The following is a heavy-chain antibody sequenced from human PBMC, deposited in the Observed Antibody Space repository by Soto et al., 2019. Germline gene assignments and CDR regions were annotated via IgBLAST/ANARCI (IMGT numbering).Heavy chain of an antibody. J-gene: IGHJ4*02. V-gene: IGHV3-23*01. Sequence: PGGSLRLSCAASGFTLSTYTMNWVRQAPGKGLEWVSGISGSGGSTYYVDSVKGRFTISRDNSKSTLYLQMNSLRAEDTAVYYCAKGQTSSGYYLLLDYWGQGTLVTVSS. CDR2: ISGSGGST. D-gene: IGHD3-22*01. CDR1: GFTLSTYT. CDR3: AKGQTSSGYYLLLDY.